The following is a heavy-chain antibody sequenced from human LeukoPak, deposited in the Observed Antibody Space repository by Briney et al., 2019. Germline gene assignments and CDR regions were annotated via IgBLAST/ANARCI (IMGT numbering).Heavy chain of an antibody. Sequence: ASVKVSCKASAYTFTGYYMHWVRQAPGQGLEWMGWIYPNSGGTNYAQKFQGRLTMTRDTSISTAYMELNRLGSDDTAVYYCARDGHDSSGYYEDYWGQGTLVTVSS. V-gene: IGHV1-2*02. CDR2: IYPNSGGT. CDR3: ARDGHDSSGYYEDY. J-gene: IGHJ4*02. D-gene: IGHD3-22*01. CDR1: AYTFTGYY.